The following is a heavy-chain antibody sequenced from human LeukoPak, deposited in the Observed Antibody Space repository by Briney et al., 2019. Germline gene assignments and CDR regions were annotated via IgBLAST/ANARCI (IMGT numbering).Heavy chain of an antibody. J-gene: IGHJ5*02. CDR2: VYHNGNT. Sequence: SETLSLTCGVSGGSIISSDWWSWVRQSPEKGLEWIGDVYHNGNTNYNPPLKSRVTILVDKSGNQFALKLTSVTAADTAVYYCVSRRPWFDPWGQGALVTVSS. CDR3: VSRRPWFDP. CDR1: GGSIISSDW. V-gene: IGHV4-4*02.